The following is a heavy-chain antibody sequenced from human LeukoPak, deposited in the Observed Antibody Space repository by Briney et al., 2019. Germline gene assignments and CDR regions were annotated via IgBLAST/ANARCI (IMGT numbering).Heavy chain of an antibody. CDR1: GFTFSTYE. Sequence: PGGSLRLSCAASGFTFSTYEMNWVRQAPGKGLEWVSYISSSGSTIHYADSVKGRFTISRDNAKNSLYLQTNSLTAEDTAVYYCARDGSSGSYWSRNLNYFDYWGQGTLVTVSS. CDR2: ISSSGSTI. V-gene: IGHV3-48*03. J-gene: IGHJ4*02. CDR3: ARDGSSGSYWSRNLNYFDY. D-gene: IGHD3-10*01.